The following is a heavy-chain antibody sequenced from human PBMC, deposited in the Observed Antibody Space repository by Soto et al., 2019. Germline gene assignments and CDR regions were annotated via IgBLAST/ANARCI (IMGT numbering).Heavy chain of an antibody. CDR1: GGTFGTYT. D-gene: IGHD5-18*01. J-gene: IGHJ4*02. V-gene: IGHV1-69*02. CDR2: IIPYLGIT. Sequence: QVQLVQSGAEVKKPGSSVKVSCKASGGTFGTYTISWVRQAPGQGLEWMGRIIPYLGITDYAQKFQGRFTIAADKSTTTAYMELNSLRSEDTAVYFCARDTTYWGQGTLVTVS. CDR3: ARDTTY.